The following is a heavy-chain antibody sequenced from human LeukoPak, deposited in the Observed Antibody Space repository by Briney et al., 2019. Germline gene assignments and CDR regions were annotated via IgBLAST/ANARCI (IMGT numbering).Heavy chain of an antibody. V-gene: IGHV4-59*12. CDR3: ARGRTDRGPSPYYYYYYYMDV. CDR1: GGSISNYY. J-gene: IGHJ6*03. Sequence: SETLSLTCTVSGGSISNYYWTWIRQPPGKGLEWIGFISYSGNTNYNPSLKSRVTISVDTSKNQFSLKLSSVTAADTAVYYCARGRTDRGPSPYYYYYYYMDVWGKGTTVTVSS. D-gene: IGHD1-14*01. CDR2: ISYSGNT.